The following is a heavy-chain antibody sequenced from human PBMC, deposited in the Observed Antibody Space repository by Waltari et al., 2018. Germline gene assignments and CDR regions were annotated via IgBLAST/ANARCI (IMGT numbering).Heavy chain of an antibody. D-gene: IGHD3-3*01. J-gene: IGHJ6*02. CDR1: GFTFSSYA. CDR2: ISGSGGST. V-gene: IGHV3-23*04. CDR3: AKDLSYYDFWSGYYSPYYYYYYGMDV. Sequence: EVQLVESGGGLVQPGGSLRLSCAASGFTFSSYAMSWVRQAQGKGLEGVSAISGSGGSTYYADSVKGRFTISRDNSKNTLYLQMNSLRAEDTAVYYCAKDLSYYDFWSGYYSPYYYYYYGMDVWGQGTTVTVSS.